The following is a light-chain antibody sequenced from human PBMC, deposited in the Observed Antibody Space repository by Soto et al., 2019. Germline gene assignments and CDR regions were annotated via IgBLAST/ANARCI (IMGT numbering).Light chain of an antibody. CDR3: SAYTTRSTLV. Sequence: QSALTQPASVSGSAGQSITISCSGTMRDVGAYNLVSWYQQHPGTAPKLIIYEVRNRPSGISSRFSGSRACNAAPLTISGLQAEDEGDYYCSAYTTRSTLVFGGGTKLTLL. J-gene: IGLJ3*02. CDR1: MRDVGAYNL. V-gene: IGLV2-14*01. CDR2: EVR.